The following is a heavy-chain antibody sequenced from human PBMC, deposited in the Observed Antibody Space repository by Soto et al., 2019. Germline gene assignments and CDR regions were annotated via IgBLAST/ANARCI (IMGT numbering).Heavy chain of an antibody. D-gene: IGHD6-13*01. CDR2: IYYSGST. CDR3: ASGAAGTNWFDP. J-gene: IGHJ5*02. Sequence: QVQLQESGPGLVKPSETLSLTCTVSGGSISSYYWSWIRQPPGKGLEWIGYIYYSGSTNYNPSLKSRVTISVDTSKNQFSLKLSSVTAADTAVYYCASGAAGTNWFDPWGQGTLVTVSS. V-gene: IGHV4-59*01. CDR1: GGSISSYY.